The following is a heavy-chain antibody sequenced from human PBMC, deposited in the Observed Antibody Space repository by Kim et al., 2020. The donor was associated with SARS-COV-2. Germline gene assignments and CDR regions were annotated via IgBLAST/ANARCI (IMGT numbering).Heavy chain of an antibody. CDR1: GGTFSSYA. J-gene: IGHJ4*02. V-gene: IGHV1-69*13. D-gene: IGHD3-3*01. CDR3: ARGRGFGVLEYYFDY. Sequence: SVKVSCKASGGTFSSYAISWVRQAPGQGLEWMGGIIPIFGTANYAQKFQGRVTITADESTSTAYMELSSLRSEDTAVYYCARGRGFGVLEYYFDYWGQGTLVTVSS. CDR2: IIPIFGTA.